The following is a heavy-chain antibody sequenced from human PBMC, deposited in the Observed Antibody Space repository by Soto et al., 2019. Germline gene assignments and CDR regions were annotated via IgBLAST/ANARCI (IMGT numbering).Heavy chain of an antibody. CDR3: ARAQRYSGYDTSAGFDP. J-gene: IGHJ5*02. CDR1: GGSISSGDYY. Sequence: SETLSLTCTVSGGSISSGDYYWSWIRQPPGKGLEWIGYIYYSGSTYYNPSLKSRATISVDTSKNQFSLKLSSVTAADTAVYYRARAQRYSGYDTSAGFDPWGQGTLVTVSS. CDR2: IYYSGST. V-gene: IGHV4-30-4*01. D-gene: IGHD5-12*01.